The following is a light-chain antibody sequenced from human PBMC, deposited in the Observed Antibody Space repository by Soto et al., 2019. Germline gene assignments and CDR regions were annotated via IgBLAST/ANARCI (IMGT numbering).Light chain of an antibody. J-gene: IGKJ5*01. Sequence: ETVLTQSPGTLSLSPGERATLSCRASQSLSSNLAWYQQKPGQAPRLLIYDASTRATGIPARFSGSGSGTEFTLTISSLEPEDFAVYYCQQRSNWITFGQGTRLEIK. CDR2: DAS. V-gene: IGKV3-11*01. CDR1: QSLSSN. CDR3: QQRSNWIT.